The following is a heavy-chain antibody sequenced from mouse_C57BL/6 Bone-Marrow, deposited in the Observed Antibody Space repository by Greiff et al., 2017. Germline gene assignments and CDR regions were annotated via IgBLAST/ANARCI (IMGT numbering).Heavy chain of an antibody. Sequence: QVQLQQSGAELMQPGASVKLSCKATGYTFTGYWIEWVKQRPGHGLEWVGELLPGSGSPTSNEKFKGKATFTIYTSSTPAYMQLSSLATEDSAIYYCARRRGGSYRWFAFWGQGTLVTVSA. CDR1: GYTFTGYW. J-gene: IGHJ3*01. CDR2: LLPGSGSP. V-gene: IGHV1-9*01. CDR3: ARRRGGSYRWFAF. D-gene: IGHD1-1*02.